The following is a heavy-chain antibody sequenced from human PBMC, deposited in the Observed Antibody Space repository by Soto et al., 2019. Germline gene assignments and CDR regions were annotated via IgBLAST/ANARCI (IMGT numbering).Heavy chain of an antibody. J-gene: IGHJ4*02. D-gene: IGHD1-26*01. CDR1: GFTFSMYW. V-gene: IGHV3-74*01. CDR2: ISDDGTTT. Sequence: GGSLRLSCVVSGFTFSMYWMHWVRQVPGQSPFWVSRISDDGTTTNYADSVRGRFTISRDNSKNTLYLQMNNLKPDDTAICTRGHRADSSGTGAHWGQGTTVTVYS. CDR3: GHRADSSGTGAH.